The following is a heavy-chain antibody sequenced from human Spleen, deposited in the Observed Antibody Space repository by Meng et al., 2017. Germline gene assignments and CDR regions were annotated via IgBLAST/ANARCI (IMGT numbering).Heavy chain of an antibody. D-gene: IGHD6-13*01. J-gene: IGHJ4*02. CDR3: AAPGRPDY. V-gene: IGHV4-34*03. CDR2: VHHTGSA. Sequence: QVQQQQWGAGLLKPSETLSLTCAVDGGSSSGYYWSSSGYYWSWIRQPPGKGLEWIGEVHHTGSANYNPSLKSRVTILVDESRSYFSLRLSSVPAADTALSYIAAPGRPDYWGQGTLVTVSS. CDR1: GGSSSGYYWSSSGYY.